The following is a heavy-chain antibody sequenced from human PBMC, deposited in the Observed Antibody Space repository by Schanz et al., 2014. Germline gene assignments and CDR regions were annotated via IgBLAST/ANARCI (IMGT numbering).Heavy chain of an antibody. CDR2: ISASGGDT. CDR1: EFTFSTDA. J-gene: IGHJ4*02. D-gene: IGHD3-10*01. V-gene: IGHV3-23*04. Sequence: EVQLVESGGGLVQPGGSLRLSCAASEFTFSTDAMSWVRQAPGKGLEWLSVISASGGDTYYADSVKGRFTISSDNSKSTLYLQMSSLRAEDTAVYYCARGGFGEVSYFDYWGQGTLVTVSS. CDR3: ARGGFGEVSYFDY.